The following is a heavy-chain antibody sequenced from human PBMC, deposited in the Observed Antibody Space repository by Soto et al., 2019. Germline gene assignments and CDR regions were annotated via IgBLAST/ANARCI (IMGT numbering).Heavy chain of an antibody. CDR1: GFTFDDYA. CDR2: ISWNSGSI. J-gene: IGHJ5*02. D-gene: IGHD6-13*01. V-gene: IGHV3-9*01. Sequence: PGGSLRLSCAASGFTFDDYAMHWVRQAPGKGLEWVSGISWNSGSIGYADSVKGRFTISRDNAKNSLYLQMNSLRAEDTALYYCAKDIGIAAAGFDPWGQGTLVTVSS. CDR3: AKDIGIAAAGFDP.